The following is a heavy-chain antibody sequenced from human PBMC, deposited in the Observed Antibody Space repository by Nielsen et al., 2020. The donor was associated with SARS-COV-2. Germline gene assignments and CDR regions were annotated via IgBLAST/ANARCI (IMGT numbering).Heavy chain of an antibody. CDR1: GFPFDNYA. J-gene: IGHJ2*01. D-gene: IGHD6-19*01. V-gene: IGHV3-9*01. CDR2: ISWNSVDI. Sequence: SLKISCAASGFPFDNYAMHWVRRVPGKGLEWVSDISWNSVDIGYADSVKGRFTISRDNAKNSLYLQMNSLRAEDTALYYCASDLSGRGDYWGRGTPVTVSS. CDR3: ASDLSGRGDY.